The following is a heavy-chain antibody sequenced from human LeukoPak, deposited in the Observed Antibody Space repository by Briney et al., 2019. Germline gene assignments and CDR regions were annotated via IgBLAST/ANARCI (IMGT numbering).Heavy chain of an antibody. Sequence: SETLSLTCTVSGGSISSSCDWGWIRQPPGKGLEWIGSIYHSGNTYYNPSLKSRVTITVDTSNNQFSLKLSSVTAADTAVYYCARHAPASSSSSFLYFQHWRQSPLVTVSS. D-gene: IGHD6-13*01. CDR1: GGSISSSCD. J-gene: IGHJ1*01. CDR2: IYHSGNT. V-gene: IGHV4-39*01. CDR3: ARHAPASSSSSFLYFQH.